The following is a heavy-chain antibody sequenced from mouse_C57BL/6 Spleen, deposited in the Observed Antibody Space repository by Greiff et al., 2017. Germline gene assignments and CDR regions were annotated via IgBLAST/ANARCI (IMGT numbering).Heavy chain of an antibody. V-gene: IGHV5-17*01. J-gene: IGHJ2*01. Sequence: EVMLVESGGGLVKPGGSLKLSCAASGFTFSDYGMHWVREAPEKGLEWVAYISSGSSTIYYADTVKGRFTISRDNAKNTLFLQMTSLRSEDTAMYDCARDYGSSHYFDYWGQGTTLTVSS. CDR1: GFTFSDYG. D-gene: IGHD1-1*01. CDR2: ISSGSSTI. CDR3: ARDYGSSHYFDY.